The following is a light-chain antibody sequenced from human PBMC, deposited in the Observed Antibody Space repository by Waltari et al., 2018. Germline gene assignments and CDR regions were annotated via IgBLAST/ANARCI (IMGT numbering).Light chain of an antibody. CDR3: LQHNDYPWT. CDR1: QGIRND. Sequence: DIQMTQSPSSLSASVGDRITITCRATQGIRNDLNWYQQKPGKAPRRLIYDASTLQSGVPAMFSGSGSGTEFTLTISSLQPEDFATYYCLQHNDYPWTFGQGTKVDIK. V-gene: IGKV1-17*01. J-gene: IGKJ1*01. CDR2: DAS.